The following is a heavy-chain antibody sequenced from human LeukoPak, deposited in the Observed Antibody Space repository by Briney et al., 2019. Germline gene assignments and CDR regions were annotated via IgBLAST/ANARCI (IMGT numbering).Heavy chain of an antibody. CDR2: ISSSSSTI. J-gene: IGHJ3*02. V-gene: IGHV3-48*02. Sequence: PGGSLRLSCAASGSTFSSYGMHWVRQAPGKGLEWVSYISSSSSTIYYADSVKGRFTISRDNAKNSLYLQMNSLRDEDTAVYYCAREGGSGWYGGAFDIWGQGTMVTVSS. D-gene: IGHD6-19*01. CDR3: AREGGSGWYGGAFDI. CDR1: GSTFSSYG.